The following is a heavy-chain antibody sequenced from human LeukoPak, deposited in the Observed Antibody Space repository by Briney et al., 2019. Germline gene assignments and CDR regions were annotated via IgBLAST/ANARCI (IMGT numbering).Heavy chain of an antibody. D-gene: IGHD2-15*01. V-gene: IGHV3-23*01. Sequence: GGSLRLSCTASGFTFSDYAMSWFRQAPGKGLEWVSSVFGSGGNTYYADSVKGRFTISRDNSKNTLYLQMNSLRAGDTAVYYCAKVSRGYCRGGTCYYFYGMDVWGQGTTVTVSS. CDR2: VFGSGGNT. J-gene: IGHJ6*02. CDR3: AKVSRGYCRGGTCYYFYGMDV. CDR1: GFTFSDYA.